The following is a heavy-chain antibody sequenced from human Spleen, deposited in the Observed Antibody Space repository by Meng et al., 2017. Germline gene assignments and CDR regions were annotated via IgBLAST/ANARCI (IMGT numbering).Heavy chain of an antibody. CDR3: ARSSDYYYYGMDV. V-gene: IGHV4-61*02. Sequence: LRLSCTVSGGSISSGSYYWSWIRQPAGKGLEWIGRIYTSGSTNYNPSLKSRVTISVDTSKNQFSLKLSSVTAADTAVYYCARSSDYYYYGMDVWGQGTTVTVS. J-gene: IGHJ6*02. CDR2: IYTSGST. CDR1: GGSISSGSYY.